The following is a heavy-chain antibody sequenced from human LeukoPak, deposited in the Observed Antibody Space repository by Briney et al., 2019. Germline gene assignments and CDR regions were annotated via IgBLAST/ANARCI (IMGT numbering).Heavy chain of an antibody. D-gene: IGHD4-17*01. CDR3: ARLSTVTTSFDY. CDR1: GYSISSDYY. V-gene: IGHV4-38-2*02. CDR2: IYHTGTT. Sequence: SETLSLTCTVSGYSISSDYYWGWIRPPPGKGLEWVGSIYHTGTTYYNPSLKSRVTISVDTSKNQFSLKLSSVTAADTAVYYCARLSTVTTSFDYWGQGTLVTVSS. J-gene: IGHJ4*02.